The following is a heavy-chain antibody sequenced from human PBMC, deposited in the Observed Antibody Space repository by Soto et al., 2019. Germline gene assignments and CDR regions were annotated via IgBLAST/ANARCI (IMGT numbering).Heavy chain of an antibody. CDR3: ARESMWAPDY. D-gene: IGHD3-10*02. CDR1: GFTFSDYY. CDR2: ISSSGYT. J-gene: IGHJ4*02. V-gene: IGHV3-11*06. Sequence: QVQLVESGGGLVKPGGSLRLSCAASGFTFSDYYMNWIRQAPGKGLEWVSYISSSGYTNYADSVKGRFTISRDNAKNSLYLQMNSLRAEATAVSYCARESMWAPDYWGQGTLVAVSS.